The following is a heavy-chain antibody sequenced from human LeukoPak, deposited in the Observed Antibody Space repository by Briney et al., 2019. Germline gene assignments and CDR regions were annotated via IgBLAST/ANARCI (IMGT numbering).Heavy chain of an antibody. CDR1: GFTFSSFG. D-gene: IGHD3-16*01. J-gene: IGHJ4*02. CDR3: AKIASGG. CDR2: ISGGGSHT. Sequence: GGSLRLSCAASGFTFSSFGMTWVRQAPGKGLEWVSTISGGGSHTQYADSVKGRFSISRDNSKNMVYLQMNSLRAEDTAVYYCAKIASGGWGQGTLVTVSS. V-gene: IGHV3-23*01.